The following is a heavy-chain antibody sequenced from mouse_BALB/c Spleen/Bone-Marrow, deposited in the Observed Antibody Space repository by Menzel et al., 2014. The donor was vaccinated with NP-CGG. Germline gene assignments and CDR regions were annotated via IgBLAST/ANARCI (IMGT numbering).Heavy chain of an antibody. Sequence: EGQLQQSGPDLVKPSQSLSLTCTVTGYSITSGYSWHWIRKFPGNKLEWMGYILYSGSTNYNPSLKSRISSTRDTSKNQFFLQLNSVTTEDTATYYCARGFAMDYWGQGTSVTVSS. CDR2: ILYSGST. J-gene: IGHJ4*01. CDR3: ARGFAMDY. V-gene: IGHV3-1*02. CDR1: GYSITSGYS.